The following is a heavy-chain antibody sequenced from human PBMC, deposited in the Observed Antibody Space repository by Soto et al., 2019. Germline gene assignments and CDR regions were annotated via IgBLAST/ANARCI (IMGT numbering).Heavy chain of an antibody. V-gene: IGHV4-59*08. CDR2: IYYSGST. CDR3: ARRYGPGFDY. J-gene: IGHJ4*02. D-gene: IGHD4-17*01. CDR1: GGSISSYY. Sequence: QVQLQESGPGLVKPSETLSLTCTVSGGSISSYYWSWIRQPPGKGLEWIAYIYYSGSTNYNPPLKSRVTISVDTSKNQFSLKLSSVTAADTAVYYCARRYGPGFDYWGQGTLVTVSS.